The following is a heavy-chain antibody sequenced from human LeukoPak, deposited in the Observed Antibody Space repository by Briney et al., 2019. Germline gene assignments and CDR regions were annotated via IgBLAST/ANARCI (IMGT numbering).Heavy chain of an antibody. CDR3: ARAPGIVVVPAAQIDY. CDR2: IIPIFGTA. V-gene: IGHV1-69*05. D-gene: IGHD2-2*01. J-gene: IGHJ4*02. Sequence: GASVKVSCKASGGTSSSYAISWVRQAPGQGLEWMGGIIPIFGTANYAQKFQGRVTMTTDTSTSTAYMELRSLRSDDTAVYYCARAPGIVVVPAAQIDYWGQGTLVTVSS. CDR1: GGTSSSYA.